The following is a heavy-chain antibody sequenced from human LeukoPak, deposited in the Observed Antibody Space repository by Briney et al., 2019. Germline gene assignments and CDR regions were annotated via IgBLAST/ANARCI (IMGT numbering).Heavy chain of an antibody. Sequence: PSETLSLTCAVYGGSFSGYYWSWIRQPPGKGLEWIGEINHSGSTNYNPSLKSRVTISVDTSKNQFSLKLSSVTAADTAVYYRARGPKNTPARIAAAGTQARYFDYWGQGTLVTVSS. CDR3: ARGPKNTPARIAAAGTQARYFDY. J-gene: IGHJ4*02. CDR1: GGSFSGYY. V-gene: IGHV4-34*01. CDR2: INHSGST. D-gene: IGHD6-13*01.